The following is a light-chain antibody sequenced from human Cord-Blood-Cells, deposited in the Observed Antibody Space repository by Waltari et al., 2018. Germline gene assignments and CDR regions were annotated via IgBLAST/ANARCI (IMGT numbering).Light chain of an antibody. J-gene: IGLJ1*01. CDR3: QAWDSSSYV. CDR1: KLGDKY. CDR2: QDS. Sequence: SYELTQPPSVSVSPGQTASITCSGDKLGDKYACWYQQKPGQSPVLVIYQDSKRPSWIPGRVAGSNSGNTATLTISGTQAMDEADYYCQAWDSSSYVFGTGTKVTVL. V-gene: IGLV3-1*01.